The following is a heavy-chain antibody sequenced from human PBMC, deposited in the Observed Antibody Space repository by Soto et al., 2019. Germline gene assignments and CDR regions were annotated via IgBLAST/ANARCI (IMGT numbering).Heavy chain of an antibody. Sequence: GESLKISCAASGFTFSSYAMSWVRQAPGKGLEWVSAISGSGGSTYYADSVKGRFTISRDNSKNTLYLQMNSLRAEDTAVYYCAKDQIPYYDSSGYYPAFDYWGQGTLVTVSS. CDR2: ISGSGGST. D-gene: IGHD3-22*01. CDR3: AKDQIPYYDSSGYYPAFDY. J-gene: IGHJ4*02. V-gene: IGHV3-23*01. CDR1: GFTFSSYA.